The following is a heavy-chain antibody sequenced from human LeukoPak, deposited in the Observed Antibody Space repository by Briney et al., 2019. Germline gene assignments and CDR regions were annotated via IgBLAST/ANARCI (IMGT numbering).Heavy chain of an antibody. V-gene: IGHV1-18*01. D-gene: IGHD1-26*01. CDR1: GYSFVGYG. CDR2: ISAYNGNT. J-gene: IGHJ4*02. Sequence: ASVKVSCKASGYSFVGYGITWVRQAPGQGLEWMGWISAYNGNTNYAQKLQGRVTMTTDTSTSTAYMELRSLRSDDTAVYYCARGSPYSGSYFDFDYWGQGTLVTVSS. CDR3: ARGSPYSGSYFDFDY.